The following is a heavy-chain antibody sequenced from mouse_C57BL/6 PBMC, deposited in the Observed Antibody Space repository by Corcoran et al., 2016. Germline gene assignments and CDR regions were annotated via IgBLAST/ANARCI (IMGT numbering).Heavy chain of an antibody. CDR1: GYTFTDYY. V-gene: IGHV1-26*01. CDR2: INPNNGGT. J-gene: IGHJ2*01. CDR3: ARRGYYGIDY. D-gene: IGHD1-1*01. Sequence: EVQLQQSGPELVKPGASVKISCKASGYTFTDYYMNWVKQSHGKSLEWIGDINPNNGGTSYNQKFKGKATLTVDKSSSTAYMELRSLTSEDSAVYYCARRGYYGIDYWCQGTTLTVSS.